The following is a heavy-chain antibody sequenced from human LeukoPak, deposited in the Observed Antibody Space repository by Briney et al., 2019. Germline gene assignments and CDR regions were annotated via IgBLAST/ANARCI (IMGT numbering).Heavy chain of an antibody. D-gene: IGHD3-10*01. CDR2: ITSDSNLI. V-gene: IGHV3-21*04. CDR3: AGYYYGSGSYYHKGYY. CDR1: GFAFSDYS. J-gene: IGHJ4*02. Sequence: PGGSLRLSCAASGFAFSDYSMNWVRQAPGKGLEWISAITSDSNLIYYADSMRGRITISRDNAENSVYLQMNGLRAEDTAVYYCAGYYYGSGSYYHKGYYWGQGTLVTVSS.